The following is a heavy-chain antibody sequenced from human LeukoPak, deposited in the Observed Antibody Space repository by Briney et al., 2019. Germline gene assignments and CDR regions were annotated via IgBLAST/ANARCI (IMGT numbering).Heavy chain of an antibody. CDR1: GFTFSSYA. Sequence: PGGSLRLSCAASGFTFSSYAMRWVRQAPRKGLVYVSAISSNGGSTYYPNSVKGRFTISRDNSKNTLYLEMGSLRAEDMAVYYCARGHDAFDIWGQGTMVTVSS. CDR2: ISSNGGST. CDR3: ARGHDAFDI. J-gene: IGHJ3*02. V-gene: IGHV3-64*01.